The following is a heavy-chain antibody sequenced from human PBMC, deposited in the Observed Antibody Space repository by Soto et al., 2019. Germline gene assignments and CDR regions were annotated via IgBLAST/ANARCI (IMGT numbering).Heavy chain of an antibody. D-gene: IGHD3-16*02. J-gene: IGHJ5*02. Sequence: QVQLVESGGGVVQPGRSLRLSCAASGFTFSSYGMHWVRQAPGKGLEWVAVISYDGSNKYYADSVKGRFTISRDNSKNTLYLQMNSLRAEDTAVYYCAKSGELGDPVSVWVTFGGVIVKSSWGQGTLVTVSS. CDR3: AKSGELGDPVSVWVTFGGVIVKSS. CDR2: ISYDGSNK. CDR1: GFTFSSYG. V-gene: IGHV3-30*18.